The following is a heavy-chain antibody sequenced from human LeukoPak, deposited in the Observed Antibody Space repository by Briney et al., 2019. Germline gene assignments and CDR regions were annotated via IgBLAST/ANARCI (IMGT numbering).Heavy chain of an antibody. D-gene: IGHD6-13*01. J-gene: IGHJ3*02. CDR1: GFTFNSYY. Sequence: GGSLRLSCAASGFTFNSYYMNWVRQAPGKGLEWVSSISSSSSYIYYADSVKSRFTISRDNAKNSLFLQMNSLRAEDTAVYYCARGGAAAGIDAFDIWGQGTMVTVSS. CDR2: ISSSSSYI. V-gene: IGHV3-21*01. CDR3: ARGGAAAGIDAFDI.